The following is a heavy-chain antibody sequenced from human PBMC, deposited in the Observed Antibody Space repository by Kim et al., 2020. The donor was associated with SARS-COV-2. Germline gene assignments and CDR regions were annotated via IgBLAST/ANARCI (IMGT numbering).Heavy chain of an antibody. J-gene: IGHJ6*01. D-gene: IGHD3-10*01. Sequence: GGSLRLSCAASGFTFSSYGMHWVRQAPGKRLEWVAVISYDGSNKYYADSVKGRFTISRDNSKNTLYLQMNSLRAEDTAVYYCAKFGGYGSGRTYGMDVWG. CDR2: ISYDGSNK. V-gene: IGHV3-30*18. CDR3: AKFGGYGSGRTYGMDV. CDR1: GFTFSSYG.